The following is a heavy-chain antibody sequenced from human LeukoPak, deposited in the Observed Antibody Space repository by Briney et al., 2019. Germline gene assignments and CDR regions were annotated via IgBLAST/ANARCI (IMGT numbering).Heavy chain of an antibody. V-gene: IGHV3-48*03. CDR3: ARGRSGTGYQFDY. D-gene: IGHD1-1*01. Sequence: GGSLRLSCGASGFTFSGYEMNWVRQAPGKGLEWIAYICGRGVTTYFADSVKGRFTISRDNAYNSLYLQMNSLRDEDTAVYYCARGRSGTGYQFDYWGQGTLVTVSS. J-gene: IGHJ4*02. CDR1: GFTFSGYE. CDR2: ICGRGVTT.